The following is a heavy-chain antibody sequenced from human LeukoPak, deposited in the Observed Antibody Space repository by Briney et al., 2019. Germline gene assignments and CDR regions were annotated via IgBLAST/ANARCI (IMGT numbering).Heavy chain of an antibody. CDR3: ARGYCSTTNCYLDAFDL. CDR2: IYHSGST. CDR1: RYSISNGYY. V-gene: IGHV4-38-2*02. Sequence: PSETLSLTCTVSRYSISNGYYWGWIRQPPGKGLEWIGSIYHSGSTYYKPSLKSRVTISLDTSKNQFSLKLNSVTAADTAVYYCARGYCSTTNCYLDAFDLWGQGTMVTVSS. D-gene: IGHD2-2*01. J-gene: IGHJ3*01.